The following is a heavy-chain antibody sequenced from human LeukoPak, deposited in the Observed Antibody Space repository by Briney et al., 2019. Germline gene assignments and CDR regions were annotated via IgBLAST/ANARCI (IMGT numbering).Heavy chain of an antibody. D-gene: IGHD2-15*01. J-gene: IGHJ6*03. V-gene: IGHV4-34*01. Sequence: PSETLSLTCAVYGGSFSGYYWSWIRQPPGKGLEWIGEINHSGSTNYNPSLKSRVTISVDTSKNQFSLKLSSVTAADTAVYYCARDSLYYYYYYMDVCGKGTTVTVSS. CDR2: INHSGST. CDR3: ARDSLYYYYYYMDV. CDR1: GGSFSGYY.